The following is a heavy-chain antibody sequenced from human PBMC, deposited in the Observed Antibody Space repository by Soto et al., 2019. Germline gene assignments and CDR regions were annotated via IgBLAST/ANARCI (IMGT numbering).Heavy chain of an antibody. CDR2: ISAYNGNT. J-gene: IGHJ4*02. CDR1: GYTFTSYG. CDR3: ARDFNSHSVFDWLFQFDY. D-gene: IGHD3-9*01. Sequence: GVSVKVSCKASGYTFTSYGISWVRQAPGQGLEWMGWISAYNGNTNYAQKLQGRVTMTTDTSTSTAYMELRSLRSDDTAVYYCARDFNSHSVFDWLFQFDYWGQGTLVTVSS. V-gene: IGHV1-18*04.